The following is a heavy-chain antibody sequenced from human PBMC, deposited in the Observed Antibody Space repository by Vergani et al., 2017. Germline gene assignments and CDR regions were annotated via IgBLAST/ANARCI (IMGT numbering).Heavy chain of an antibody. Sequence: QVQLQESGPGLVKPSETLSLTCTVSGGSISSYYWSWIRQPAGKGLEWIGRIYTSGSTNYNPSLKSRVTMSVDTSKNQFSLKLSSVTAADTAVYYCARGGLVNYYDSSGYYNAYDYWGQGTLVTVSS. V-gene: IGHV4-4*07. D-gene: IGHD3-22*01. CDR2: IYTSGST. CDR3: ARGGLVNYYDSSGYYNAYDY. CDR1: GGSISSYY. J-gene: IGHJ4*02.